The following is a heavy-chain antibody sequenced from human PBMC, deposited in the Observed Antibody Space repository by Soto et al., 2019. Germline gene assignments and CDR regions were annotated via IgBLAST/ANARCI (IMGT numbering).Heavy chain of an antibody. J-gene: IGHJ5*02. V-gene: IGHV1-69*08. CDR1: GGTFSSYT. CDR2: IIPILGIA. CDR3: AGEGQPLVGGGNWVDP. Sequence: QVQLVQSGAEVKKPGSSVKVSCKASGGTFSSYTISWVRQAPGQGLEWMGRIIPILGIANYAQKFQGRVTITADKSTSTAYMELSSLRSEDTAVYYCAGEGQPLVGGGNWVDPWGQGTLVTVSS. D-gene: IGHD6-13*01.